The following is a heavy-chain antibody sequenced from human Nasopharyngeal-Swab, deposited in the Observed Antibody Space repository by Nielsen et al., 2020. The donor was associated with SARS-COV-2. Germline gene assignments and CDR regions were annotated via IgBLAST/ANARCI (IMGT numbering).Heavy chain of an antibody. Sequence: SETLSLTCTVSGGSITGYYWSWIRQPPGKGLKWIGNIYYTGSTKYNPSLKSRVTISIDASKYQFSLKLTSVTAADTAVYYCARDRPNYGMDVWGRGTTVTVS. CDR1: GGSITGYY. CDR2: IYYTGST. J-gene: IGHJ6*02. V-gene: IGHV4-59*01. CDR3: ARDRPNYGMDV.